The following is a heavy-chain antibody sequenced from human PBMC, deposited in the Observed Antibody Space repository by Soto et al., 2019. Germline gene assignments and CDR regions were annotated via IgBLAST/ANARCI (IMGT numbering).Heavy chain of an antibody. CDR2: ISYDGTNK. J-gene: IGHJ6*02. CDR3: AKDLQAYGDYDYYCYGFDV. V-gene: IGHV3-30*18. CDR1: GFTFSTYG. D-gene: IGHD4-17*01. Sequence: QVQLVESGGGVVPPGTSLRLSCAASGFTFSTYGMHWVRQTPGKGLEWVALISYDGTNKYYADSVKGRFTISRDNSKNTLYLQMNSLSAEDTAVYYCAKDLQAYGDYDYYCYGFDVWGQGTTVSVSS.